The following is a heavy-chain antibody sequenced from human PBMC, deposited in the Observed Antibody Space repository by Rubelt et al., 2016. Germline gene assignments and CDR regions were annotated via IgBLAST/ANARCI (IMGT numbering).Heavy chain of an antibody. CDR2: ISAYNGNT. J-gene: IGHJ2*01. Sequence: QVQLVQSGAEVKKPGASVKVSCKASGYTFTSYGISWVRQAPGQGLEWMGWISAYNGNTNYAQKLQCRATMTTATSTSSAYLELRSLRSDDTAVYYCARDRIRIAARQGWYFDLWGRGTLVTVSS. V-gene: IGHV1-18*01. CDR3: ARDRIRIAARQGWYFDL. CDR1: GYTFTSYG. D-gene: IGHD6-6*01.